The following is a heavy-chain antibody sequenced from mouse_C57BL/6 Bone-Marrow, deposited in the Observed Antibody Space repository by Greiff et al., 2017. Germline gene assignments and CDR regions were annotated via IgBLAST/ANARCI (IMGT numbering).Heavy chain of an antibody. V-gene: IGHV1-26*01. Sequence: EVQLQQSGPELVKPGASVKISCKASGYTFTDYYMNWVKQSHGKSLEWIGDINPNYGGTSYNQKFKGKATLTVDKSSSTAYMELRSLTSEDSAVYYCAREAYGNYYYAMGYWGQGTSVTVSS. D-gene: IGHD2-1*01. CDR2: INPNYGGT. CDR1: GYTFTDYY. J-gene: IGHJ4*01. CDR3: AREAYGNYYYAMGY.